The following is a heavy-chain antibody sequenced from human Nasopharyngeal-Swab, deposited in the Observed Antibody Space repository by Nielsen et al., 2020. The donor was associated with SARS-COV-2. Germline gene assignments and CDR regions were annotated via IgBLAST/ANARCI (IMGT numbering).Heavy chain of an antibody. CDR3: AKDFSLSAFMVADMGFDY. CDR2: LWYDGSNK. V-gene: IGHV3-33*06. J-gene: IGHJ4*02. D-gene: IGHD2/OR15-2a*01. Sequence: GGSLRLSCAASGFTFSSYGMHWVRQAPGKGLEWVAVLWYDGSNKYYADSVKGRFTISRDNSKNTLYLQMNSLRAEDTAVYYCAKDFSLSAFMVADMGFDYWGQGTLVTVSS. CDR1: GFTFSSYG.